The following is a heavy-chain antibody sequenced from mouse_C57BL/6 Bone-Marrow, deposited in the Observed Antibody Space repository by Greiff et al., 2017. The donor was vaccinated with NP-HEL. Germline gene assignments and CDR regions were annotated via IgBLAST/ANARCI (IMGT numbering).Heavy chain of an antibody. D-gene: IGHD2-12*01. V-gene: IGHV5-6*01. CDR2: ISSGGSYT. J-gene: IGHJ2*01. CDR3: ARHDYNYFDY. CDR1: GFTFSSYG. Sequence: EVKVVESGGDLVKPGGSLKLSCAASGFTFSSYGMSWVRQTPDKRLEWVATISSGGSYTYYPDSVKGRFTISRDNAKNTLYLQMSSLKSEDTAMYYGARHDYNYFDYWGQGTTLTVSA.